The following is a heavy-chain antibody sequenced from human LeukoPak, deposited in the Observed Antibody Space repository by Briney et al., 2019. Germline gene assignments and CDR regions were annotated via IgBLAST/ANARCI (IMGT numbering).Heavy chain of an antibody. CDR2: ISYDGSNK. D-gene: IGHD3-10*01. CDR3: ATSDGSGSYYNGLPFDY. V-gene: IGHV3-30*04. J-gene: IGHJ4*02. CDR1: GFTFSSYA. Sequence: GGSLRLSCAASGFTFSSYAMHWVRQAPGKGLEWVAVISYDGSNKYYADSVKGRFTISRDNSKNTLYLQMNSLRAEDTAVYYCATSDGSGSYYNGLPFDYWGQGTLVTVSS.